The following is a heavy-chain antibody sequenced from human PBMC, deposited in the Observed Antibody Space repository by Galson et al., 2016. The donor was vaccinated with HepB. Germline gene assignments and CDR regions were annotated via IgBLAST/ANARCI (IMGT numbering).Heavy chain of an antibody. CDR3: AREMGGNLLFFGSFDN. Sequence: SVKVSCKASGGTFSNSAISWLRQAPGQGLEWMGGIVPILRTTHYAQKFQGRVTITAKESTRTAYMELSSRGAGDTAIYYCAREMGGNLLFFGSFDNWGQGSLVSVSS. D-gene: IGHD1-26*01. J-gene: IGHJ4*02. V-gene: IGHV1-69*13. CDR1: GGTFSNSA. CDR2: IVPILRTT.